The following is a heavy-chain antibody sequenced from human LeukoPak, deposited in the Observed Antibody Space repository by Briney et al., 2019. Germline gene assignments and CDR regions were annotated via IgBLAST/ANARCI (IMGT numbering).Heavy chain of an antibody. D-gene: IGHD2-2*01. CDR2: IYTSGSTP. J-gene: IGHJ3*02. Sequence: SETLSLTCTVSGGAINSYYWSWIRQSAGKGLDWIGRIYTSGSTPDYSPSLKSRVTMSIDTSKNQFSLQLSSVTAADTAVYYCATSPPVVPAAITAFDIWGQGTMVTVSS. V-gene: IGHV4-4*07. CDR1: GGAINSYY. CDR3: ATSPPVVPAAITAFDI.